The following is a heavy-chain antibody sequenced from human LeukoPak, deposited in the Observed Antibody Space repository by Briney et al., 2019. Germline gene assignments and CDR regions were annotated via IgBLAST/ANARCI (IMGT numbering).Heavy chain of an antibody. CDR2: IYGGGNT. D-gene: IGHD2-2*01. J-gene: IGHJ3*02. CDR3: TTPFPARYCSSTICYLPDDAFDI. V-gene: IGHV3-53*01. Sequence: GGSLRLSCAASGFTVSSNHMSWVRQAPGKGLEWVSIIYGGGNTYYADSVRGRFIISRDNSKNMLFLQMNSLKTEDTAVYYCTTPFPARYCSSTICYLPDDAFDIWGQGTMVTVSS. CDR1: GFTVSSNH.